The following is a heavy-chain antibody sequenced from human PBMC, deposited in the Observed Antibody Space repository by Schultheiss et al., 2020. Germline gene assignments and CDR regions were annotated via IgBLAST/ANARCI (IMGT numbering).Heavy chain of an antibody. CDR2: INHSGST. CDR1: GGSFSGYY. D-gene: IGHD6-13*01. Sequence: SETLSLTCAVYGGSFSGYYWSWIRQPPGKGLEWIGEINHSGSTNYNPSLKSRVTMSVDTSKNQFSLKLSSVTAADTAVYYCARDRVAAAGTCNWFDPWGQGTLVTVSS. V-gene: IGHV4-34*01. J-gene: IGHJ5*02. CDR3: ARDRVAAAGTCNWFDP.